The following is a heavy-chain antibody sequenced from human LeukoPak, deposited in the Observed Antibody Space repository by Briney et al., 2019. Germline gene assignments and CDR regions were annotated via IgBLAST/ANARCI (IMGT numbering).Heavy chain of an antibody. Sequence: PGGSLRLSCAASGFTFSSYAMSWVRQAPGKGLEWVSVISVSGGSTYYADSVKGRFTISRDNSKNTLNLQMNSLGAGDTAVYHCAKAGVFGYCGGDCYFDYWGQGTQVTVSS. D-gene: IGHD2-21*02. V-gene: IGHV3-23*01. CDR3: AKAGVFGYCGGDCYFDY. J-gene: IGHJ4*02. CDR1: GFTFSSYA. CDR2: ISVSGGST.